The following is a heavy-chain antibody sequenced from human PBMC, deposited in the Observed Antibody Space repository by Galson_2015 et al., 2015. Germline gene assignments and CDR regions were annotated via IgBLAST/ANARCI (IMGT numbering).Heavy chain of an antibody. CDR1: GLSLSTSGVG. V-gene: IGHV2-5*02. CDR2: IYWDDDK. D-gene: IGHD3/OR15-3a*01. Sequence: PTQTLTLTCTVSGLSLSTSGVGVGWIRQPPGKALEWLALIYWDDDKRYSPSLKSRLTITKDTSKNQVVLTMTNMDPVDTATYFCARGLAGFDYWGQGTLVTVSS. CDR3: ARGLAGFDY. J-gene: IGHJ4*02.